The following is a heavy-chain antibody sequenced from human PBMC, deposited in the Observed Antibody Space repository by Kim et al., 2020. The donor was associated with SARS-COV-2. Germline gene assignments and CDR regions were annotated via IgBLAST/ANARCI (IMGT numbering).Heavy chain of an antibody. V-gene: IGHV4-39*01. Sequence: SETLSLTCTVSGDSISSSIYYWGWIRQPPGKALELIGSIHQSGTTYVSPSLSSRVAMAVDTSQNEFSLKLMSVTADDTAVYYCVTRGMAAVHFWGQGSQVTISS. CDR2: IHQSGTT. J-gene: IGHJ4*02. D-gene: IGHD6-13*01. CDR3: VTRGMAAVHF. CDR1: GDSISSSIYY.